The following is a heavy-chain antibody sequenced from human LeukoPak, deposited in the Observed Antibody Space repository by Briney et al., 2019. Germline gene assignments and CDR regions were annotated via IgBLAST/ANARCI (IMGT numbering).Heavy chain of an antibody. CDR2: IYTSGST. CDR1: GGSISSGSYY. D-gene: IGHD2-2*01. CDR3: ARGRLGYCSSTSCYYWFDP. Sequence: SQTLSLTCTVSGGSISSGSYYWSWIRQPAGKGLEWIGRIYTSGSTNYNPSLKSRVTISVDTSKNQFSLKLSSVTAADTAVYYCARGRLGYCSSTSCYYWFDPWSQGTLVTVSS. J-gene: IGHJ5*02. V-gene: IGHV4-61*02.